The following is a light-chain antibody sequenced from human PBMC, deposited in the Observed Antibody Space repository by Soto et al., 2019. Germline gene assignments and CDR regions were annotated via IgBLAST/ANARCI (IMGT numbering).Light chain of an antibody. J-gene: IGKJ3*01. Sequence: EIVLTQSPGTLSLSPGERATLSCRASQSVRSSYLAWYRQKPGQAPRLLIYGASSRATGIPDRFSGSGSGTDFTLTISRLEPEDFAVYYCQQYGSSPLTFGPGTKVDIK. CDR3: QQYGSSPLT. CDR2: GAS. V-gene: IGKV3-20*01. CDR1: QSVRSSY.